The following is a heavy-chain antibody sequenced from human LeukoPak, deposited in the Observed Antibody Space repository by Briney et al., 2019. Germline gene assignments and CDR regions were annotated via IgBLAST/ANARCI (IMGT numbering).Heavy chain of an antibody. CDR1: GFTFSSYW. V-gene: IGHV3-7*01. Sequence: GSLRLSCAASGFTFSSYWMSWVRQAPGKGLEWVAHIKQDGSEKYYVDSVKGRFTISRDNAKNSLYLQMNSLRAEDTAVYYCARDYPQGSYSSSWYGEFDYWGQGTLVTVSS. J-gene: IGHJ4*02. D-gene: IGHD6-13*01. CDR2: IKQDGSEK. CDR3: ARDYPQGSYSSSWYGEFDY.